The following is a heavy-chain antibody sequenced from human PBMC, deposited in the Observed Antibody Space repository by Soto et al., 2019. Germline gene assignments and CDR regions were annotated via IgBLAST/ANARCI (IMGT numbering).Heavy chain of an antibody. CDR3: AKDTLDCTNGVCYSYYYYYGMDV. V-gene: IGHV3-30*18. D-gene: IGHD2-8*01. J-gene: IGHJ6*02. Sequence: LRLSCAASGFTFSSYGMHWVRQAPGKGLEWVAVISYDGSNKYYADSVKGRFTNSRDNSKNTLYLQMNSLRAEDTAVYYCAKDTLDCTNGVCYSYYYYYGMDVWGQGTKVTVSS. CDR2: ISYDGSNK. CDR1: GFTFSSYG.